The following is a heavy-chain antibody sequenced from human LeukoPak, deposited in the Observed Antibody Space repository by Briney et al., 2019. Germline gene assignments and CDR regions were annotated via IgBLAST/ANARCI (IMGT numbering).Heavy chain of an antibody. D-gene: IGHD3-10*01. CDR2: MNPNSGNT. V-gene: IGHV1-8*01. J-gene: IGHJ3*02. CDR3: ATRGWFGELVAFDI. Sequence: PLASVKVSCKASGYTFTSYDINWVRQATGQWLEWMGWMNPNSGNTGYAQKFQGRVTMTRNTSISTAYMELSSLRSEDTAVYYCATRGWFGELVAFDIWGQGTMVTVSS. CDR1: GYTFTSYD.